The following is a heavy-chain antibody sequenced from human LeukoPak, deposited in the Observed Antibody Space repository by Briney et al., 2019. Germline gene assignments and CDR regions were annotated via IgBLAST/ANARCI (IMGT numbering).Heavy chain of an antibody. Sequence: GGSLRLSCAASGFTLSNYGMHWVRQAPGKGLEWVAVIWHDGSNKYYADSVKGRFTISRDNAKNKLYLQMNSLRAEDTAVYYCARDGFCSSSSCYPLNWFDPWGQGTLVTVSS. CDR1: GFTLSNYG. D-gene: IGHD2-2*03. CDR3: ARDGFCSSSSCYPLNWFDP. V-gene: IGHV3-33*01. CDR2: IWHDGSNK. J-gene: IGHJ5*02.